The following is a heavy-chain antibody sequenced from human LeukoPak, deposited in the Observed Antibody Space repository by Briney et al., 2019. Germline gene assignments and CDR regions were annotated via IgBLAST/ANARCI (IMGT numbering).Heavy chain of an antibody. CDR3: ARDLSVGYYDSSGTVDY. V-gene: IGHV1-2*02. CDR2: INPNSGGT. CDR1: GYTFTGYY. J-gene: IGHJ4*02. Sequence: ASAKVSCKASGYTFTGYYMHWVRQAPGQGLEWMGWINPNSGGTNYAQKFQGRVTMTRDTSISTAYMELSRLRSDDTAVYYCARDLSVGYYDSSGTVDYWGQGTLVTVSS. D-gene: IGHD3-22*01.